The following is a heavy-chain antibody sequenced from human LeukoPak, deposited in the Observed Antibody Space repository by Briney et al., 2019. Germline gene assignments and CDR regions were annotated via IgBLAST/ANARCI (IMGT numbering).Heavy chain of an antibody. Sequence: GGSLRLSCAASGFTVSSNYMSWVRQAPGKGLEWGSVIYSGGSTYYADSVKGRFTISRDNSKNTLYLQMNSLRAEDTAVYYCARNTMVRGEGSDYYYYYGMDVWGQGTTVTVSS. V-gene: IGHV3-53*01. D-gene: IGHD3-10*01. CDR1: GFTVSSNY. CDR3: ARNTMVRGEGSDYYYYYGMDV. CDR2: IYSGGST. J-gene: IGHJ6*02.